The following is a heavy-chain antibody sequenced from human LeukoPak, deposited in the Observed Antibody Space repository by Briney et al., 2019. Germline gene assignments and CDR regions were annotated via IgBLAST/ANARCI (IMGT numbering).Heavy chain of an antibody. CDR1: GFTFSNYN. CDR2: ITYSSTYI. Sequence: GGSLRLSCAASGFTFSNYNMNWVRQAKGKVLEWISSITYSSTYIYYADSVKGQFTISRDNAKNSVYLEMNSLRAEDTAVYYCARDPYSGGYGSYYYYYMDVWGKGTTVTISS. J-gene: IGHJ6*03. CDR3: ARDPYSGGYGSYYYYYMDV. V-gene: IGHV3-21*01. D-gene: IGHD1-26*01.